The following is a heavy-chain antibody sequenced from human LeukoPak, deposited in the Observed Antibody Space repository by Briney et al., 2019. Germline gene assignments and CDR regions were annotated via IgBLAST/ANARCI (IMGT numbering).Heavy chain of an antibody. CDR3: ASFNSDIVVVPAAMTGMDV. Sequence: ASVKVSCKASGGTFSSYAIRWVRQAPGQGLEWMGRIIPIFGIANYAQKFQGRVTINADKSTSTAYMELSSLRSEDTAVYYCASFNSDIVVVPAAMTGMDVWGQGTTVTVSS. J-gene: IGHJ6*02. CDR2: IIPIFGIA. CDR1: GGTFSSYA. V-gene: IGHV1-69*04. D-gene: IGHD2-2*01.